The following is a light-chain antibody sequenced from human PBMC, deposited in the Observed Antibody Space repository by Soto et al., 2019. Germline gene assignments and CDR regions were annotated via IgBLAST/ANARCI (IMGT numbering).Light chain of an antibody. CDR2: EVN. Sequence: QSALTQPPSASGSPGQSVAISCTGTSSDVGGYNYVSWFQQHPGKVPKLVIFEVNYRPSGVSDRFSGSKSGNTASLTITGLQAEDEADYYCTSCITANTRCVFGSGTKVTVL. CDR3: TSCITANTRCV. J-gene: IGLJ1*01. V-gene: IGLV2-14*01. CDR1: SSDVGGYNY.